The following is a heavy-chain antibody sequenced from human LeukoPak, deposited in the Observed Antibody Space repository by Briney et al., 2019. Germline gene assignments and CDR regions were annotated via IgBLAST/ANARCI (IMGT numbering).Heavy chain of an antibody. V-gene: IGHV3-21*01. Sequence: PGGSLRLSCAASGFTFITYNMNWVRQAPGKGLEWVSSIAGSSSYIYYADSVKGRFTISRDNAKNSLYLQMNSLRAEDTAVYYCARSYSSGWRGFDYWGQGTLVTVSS. J-gene: IGHJ4*02. CDR2: IAGSSSYI. CDR3: ARSYSSGWRGFDY. D-gene: IGHD6-19*01. CDR1: GFTFITYN.